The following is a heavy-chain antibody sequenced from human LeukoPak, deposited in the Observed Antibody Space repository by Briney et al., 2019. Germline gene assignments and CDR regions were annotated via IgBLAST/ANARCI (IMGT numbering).Heavy chain of an antibody. CDR3: ARDTYSSSWYAPGLRGSGWYYFDY. J-gene: IGHJ4*02. CDR2: IYTSGST. V-gene: IGHV4-4*07. CDR1: GGSISSYY. Sequence: ASETLSLTCTVSGGSISSYYWSWIRQPAGKGLEWIGRIYTSGSTNYNPSLKSRVTMSVDTSKNQFSLKLSSVTAADTAVYYCARDTYSSSWYAPGLRGSGWYYFDYWGQGTLVTVS. D-gene: IGHD6-13*01.